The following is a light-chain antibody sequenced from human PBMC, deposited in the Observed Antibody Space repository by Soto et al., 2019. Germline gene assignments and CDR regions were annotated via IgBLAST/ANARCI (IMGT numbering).Light chain of an antibody. CDR1: SSDVGGYNY. CDR2: EVS. J-gene: IGLJ1*01. V-gene: IGLV2-14*01. Sequence: QSALTQPASVSGSPGQSITIACTGTSSDVGGYNYVSWFQHHPGRAPKLMISEVSNRPSGVSNRFSASKSGNTASLTISGLHSEDEATYYCSSYSSSSTLVFGTGTKLTVL. CDR3: SSYSSSSTLV.